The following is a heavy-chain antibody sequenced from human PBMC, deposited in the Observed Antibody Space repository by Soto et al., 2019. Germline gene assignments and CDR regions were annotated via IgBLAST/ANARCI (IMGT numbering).Heavy chain of an antibody. CDR1: GFTVSSSY. CDR3: ARDTDYVVNYHWYFDL. J-gene: IGHJ2*01. D-gene: IGHD4-17*01. V-gene: IGHV3-53*01. Sequence: ASVRLSCAASGFTVSSSYMTWVRQAPGKGLEWVSVIYSDGSTYYADSVKGRFTISRDNSKNTLYLQLNSLRAEDTAVYYCARDTDYVVNYHWYFDLWGRGTLVTVSS. CDR2: IYSDGST.